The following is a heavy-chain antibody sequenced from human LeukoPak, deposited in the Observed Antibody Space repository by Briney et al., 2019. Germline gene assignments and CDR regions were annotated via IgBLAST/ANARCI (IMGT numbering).Heavy chain of an antibody. CDR2: IYYSGST. J-gene: IGHJ4*02. CDR1: GGSISSYY. Sequence: SETLSLTCTVSGGSISSYYWSWIRQPPGKGLEWIGYIYYSGSTNYNLSLKSRVTISVDTSKNQFSLKLSSVTAADTAVYYCARDSGAAGTDYWGQGTLVTVSS. V-gene: IGHV4-59*01. D-gene: IGHD6-13*01. CDR3: ARDSGAAGTDY.